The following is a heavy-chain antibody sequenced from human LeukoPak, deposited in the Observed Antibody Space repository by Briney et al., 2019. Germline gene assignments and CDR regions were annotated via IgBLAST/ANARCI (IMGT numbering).Heavy chain of an antibody. Sequence: GASVTVSCMSSGYTFTGYYMHWVRQAPGQGLEWMGWINPNSGGTNYAQKFQGRVTMTRDTSISTAYMELSRLRSDDKAVYYCAREVEGMNWFDPWGQGTLVTVSS. CDR2: INPNSGGT. V-gene: IGHV1-2*02. D-gene: IGHD2-15*01. J-gene: IGHJ5*02. CDR1: GYTFTGYY. CDR3: AREVEGMNWFDP.